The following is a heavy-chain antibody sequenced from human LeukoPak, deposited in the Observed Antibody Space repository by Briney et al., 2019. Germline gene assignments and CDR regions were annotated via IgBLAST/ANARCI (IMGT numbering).Heavy chain of an antibody. V-gene: IGHV3-11*03. CDR3: AAGTAADS. CDR1: GIPFSASY. J-gene: IGHJ4*02. D-gene: IGHD6-13*01. Sequence: PGRSLRLSCVVSGIPFSASYMNWTSQAPGKGLEWILYISSSSSYTDYADSVEGRLTISRDNDQNALFLQMNSLRVEVTAVYYCAAGTAADSWGQGTLVTVSS. CDR2: ISSSSSYT.